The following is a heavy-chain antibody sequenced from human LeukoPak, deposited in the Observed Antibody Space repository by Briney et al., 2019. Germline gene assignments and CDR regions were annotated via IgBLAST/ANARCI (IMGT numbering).Heavy chain of an antibody. CDR1: DFILDSFD. D-gene: IGHD3-22*01. CDR3: AKDRGDYFDTSSQSFDS. V-gene: IGHV3-30*02. J-gene: IGHJ4*02. CDR2: IRYDGSDK. Sequence: PGGCLRLSCAPSDFILDSFDMHWVRQAPGKGLEWVASIRYDGSDKYYADSVKGRFTVSRDNSQNTLYLQLSSLTTEDTAVYYCAKDRGDYFDTSSQSFDSWGQGTLVTVSS.